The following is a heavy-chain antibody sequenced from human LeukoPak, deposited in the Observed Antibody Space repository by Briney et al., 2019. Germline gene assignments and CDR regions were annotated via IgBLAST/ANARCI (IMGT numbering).Heavy chain of an antibody. J-gene: IGHJ4*02. CDR3: AKRRGPYDFWSGYLFDY. D-gene: IGHD3-3*01. Sequence: PGGSLRLSCAASGFTFSSYGMHWVRQAPGKGLEWVAFIRYDGSNKYYADSVKGRFTISRDNSKNTLYLQMNSLRAEDTAVYYCAKRRGPYDFWSGYLFDYWGQGTLVTVSS. CDR1: GFTFSSYG. CDR2: IRYDGSNK. V-gene: IGHV3-30*02.